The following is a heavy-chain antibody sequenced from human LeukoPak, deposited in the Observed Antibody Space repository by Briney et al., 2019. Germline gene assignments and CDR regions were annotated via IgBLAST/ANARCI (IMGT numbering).Heavy chain of an antibody. V-gene: IGHV3-23*01. CDR1: GFTFSSYA. CDR2: ISGSGGST. J-gene: IGHJ3*02. D-gene: IGHD3-3*01. CDR3: AKDQTMAIFGVEGDAFDI. Sequence: GGSLRLSCAASGFTFSSYAMSWVRQAPGKGLEWVSAISGSGGSTYYADSVKGRFTISRDNSKNTLYLQMNSLRAEDTAVYYCAKDQTMAIFGVEGDAFDIWGQGTMVTVSS.